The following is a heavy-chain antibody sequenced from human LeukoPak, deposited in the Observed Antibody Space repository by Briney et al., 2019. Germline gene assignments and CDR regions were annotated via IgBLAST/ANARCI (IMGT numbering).Heavy chain of an antibody. CDR1: GGSISSSSYY. Sequence: SETLSLTCTVSGGSISSSSYYWGWIRQPPGKGLEWIGSIYYSGSTYYNPSLKSRVTISVDTSKNQFSLKLSSVTAADTAVYYCARTSYYYYYMDVWGKGTTVTISS. J-gene: IGHJ6*03. CDR3: ARTSYYYYYMDV. CDR2: IYYSGST. V-gene: IGHV4-39*01.